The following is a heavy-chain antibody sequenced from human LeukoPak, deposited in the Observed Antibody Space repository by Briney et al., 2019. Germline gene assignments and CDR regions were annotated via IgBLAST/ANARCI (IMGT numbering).Heavy chain of an antibody. CDR1: GFTFSSYA. CDR3: AKDLEEYPGIAVAGGDY. J-gene: IGHJ4*02. V-gene: IGHV3-23*01. CDR2: ISGSGGST. Sequence: GGSLRLSCAASGFTFSSYAMSWVRQAPGKGPEWVSAISGSGGSTYYADSVKGRFTISRDNSKNTLYLQMNSLRAEDTAVYYCAKDLEEYPGIAVAGGDYWGQGTLVTVSS. D-gene: IGHD6-19*01.